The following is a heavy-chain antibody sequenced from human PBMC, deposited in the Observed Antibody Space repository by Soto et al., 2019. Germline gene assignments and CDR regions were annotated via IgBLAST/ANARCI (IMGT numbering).Heavy chain of an antibody. CDR3: ARDILSSTWYGLDY. D-gene: IGHD6-13*01. J-gene: IGHJ4*02. CDR1: GGSVSSATYS. V-gene: IGHV4-61*01. CDR2: IYYTGST. Sequence: QVQLQESGPGLVKPSETLSLTCTVSGGSVSSATYSWSWIRQPPGKGLEWIGYIYYTGSTNYNPSLNSRVTISLDTSKNQFSLKLSSVTAADTAVYYCARDILSSTWYGLDYWGQGTLVTVSS.